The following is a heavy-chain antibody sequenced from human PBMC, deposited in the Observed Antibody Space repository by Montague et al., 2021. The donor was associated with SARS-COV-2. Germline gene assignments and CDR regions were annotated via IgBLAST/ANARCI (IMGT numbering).Heavy chain of an antibody. CDR1: GGSFSGYY. V-gene: IGHV4-34*01. D-gene: IGHD3-10*01. CDR2: INHSGST. Sequence: SETLSLTCAVYGGSFSGYYWSWIRQPPGKGLEWIGEINHSGSTXXXPSXXXRVTISVDTSKNQFSLKLSSVTAADTAVYYCAIPMVRGFSRAFDIWGQGTMATVSS. CDR3: AIPMVRGFSRAFDI. J-gene: IGHJ3*02.